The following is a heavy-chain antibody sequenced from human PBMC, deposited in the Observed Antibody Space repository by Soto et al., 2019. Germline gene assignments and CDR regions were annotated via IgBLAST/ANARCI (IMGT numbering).Heavy chain of an antibody. CDR1: GFTFRNYN. CDR2: ISTGGAYM. J-gene: IGHJ4*02. D-gene: IGHD2-21*01. V-gene: IGHV3-21*06. CDR3: ARDIASPGGDYFDS. Sequence: EVQLVESGGGLVKAGGSLRLFCTASGFTFRNYNMNWVRQAPGKGPEWVSSISTGGAYMFYADSVKGRFTISRDNAQNSLFLQIASPRAEDTAVYYCARDIASPGGDYFDSWGQGTLVTVSS.